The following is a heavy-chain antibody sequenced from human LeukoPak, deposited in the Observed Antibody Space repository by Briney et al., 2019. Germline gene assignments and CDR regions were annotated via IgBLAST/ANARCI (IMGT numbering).Heavy chain of an antibody. D-gene: IGHD6-19*01. CDR2: MSPNSGNT. V-gene: IGHV1-8*01. CDR3: ARDAVAGYYYYGMDV. Sequence: ASVKVSCKASGYTFTSYDINWVRQATGQGLEWMGWMSPNSGNTGYAQKFQGRVTMTRNTSISTAYMELSSLRSEDTAVYYCARDAVAGYYYYGMDVWGQGTTVTVSS. J-gene: IGHJ6*02. CDR1: GYTFTSYD.